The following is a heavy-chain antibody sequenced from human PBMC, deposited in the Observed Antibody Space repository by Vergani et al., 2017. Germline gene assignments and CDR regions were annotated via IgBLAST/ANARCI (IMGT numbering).Heavy chain of an antibody. V-gene: IGHV1-69*12. D-gene: IGHD2-15*01. CDR2: IIPIFGTA. Sequence: QVQLVQSGAEVKKPGSSVKVSCKASGGTFSSYAISWVRQAPGQGLEWMGGIIPIFGTANYAQKFQGRVTITADESTSTAYMELSSLRSEDTAVYYCADYCSGGSCYSRAGAFDIWGRGTMVTVSS. CDR3: ADYCSGGSCYSRAGAFDI. CDR1: GGTFSSYA. J-gene: IGHJ3*02.